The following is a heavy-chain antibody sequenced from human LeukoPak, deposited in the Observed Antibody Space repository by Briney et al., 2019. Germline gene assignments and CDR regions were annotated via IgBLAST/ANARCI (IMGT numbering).Heavy chain of an antibody. D-gene: IGHD6-13*01. CDR1: GGSISSYY. CDR3: AVGYSSSWSDY. J-gene: IGHJ4*02. Sequence: SETLSLTCTVSGGSISSYYWSWIRQPPGKGLEWIGYIYYSGSTNYNPSLKSRVTMSVDTSKNQFSLKLSSVTAADTAAYYCAVGYSSSWSDYWGQGILVTVSS. V-gene: IGHV4-59*12. CDR2: IYYSGST.